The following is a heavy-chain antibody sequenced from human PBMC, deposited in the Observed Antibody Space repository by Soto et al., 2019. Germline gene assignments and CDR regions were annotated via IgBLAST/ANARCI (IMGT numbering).Heavy chain of an antibody. CDR1: GGSITGGSISSTTYY. CDR3: ARPPTIDIDAYS. V-gene: IGHV4-39*01. J-gene: IGHJ5*02. Sequence: SETLSLTCTVSGGSITGGSISSTTYYWGWMRQPPGKGLEWIASFFIGGNTYYNPSLKSRVTTSVDTSKNQFSLKLSSVTAADTAVYFCARPPTIDIDAYSWGQAILVTSPQ. CDR2: FFIGGNT. D-gene: IGHD3-9*01.